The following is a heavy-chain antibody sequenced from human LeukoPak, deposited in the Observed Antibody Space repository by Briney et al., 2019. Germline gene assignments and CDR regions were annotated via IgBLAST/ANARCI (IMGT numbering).Heavy chain of an antibody. D-gene: IGHD3-10*01. CDR1: GGSVSSTTYS. V-gene: IGHV4-39*01. Sequence: SETLSLTCTVSGGSVSSTTYSWSWIRQPPGKGLEWIASINYSGSTYYNPSLNSRVTISVDTSENQFSLKLSSVTAADTAVYYCARYVVYGSGKYYFDYWGQGTLVTVSS. J-gene: IGHJ4*02. CDR3: ARYVVYGSGKYYFDY. CDR2: INYSGST.